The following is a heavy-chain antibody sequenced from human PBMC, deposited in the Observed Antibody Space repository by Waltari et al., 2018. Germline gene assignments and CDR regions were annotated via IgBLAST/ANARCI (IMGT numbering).Heavy chain of an antibody. J-gene: IGHJ6*03. CDR2: IYSDETT. Sequence: EVQLLESGGGLVQPGGSLRLSCAVSGFTFSTYVISCVRQAPGKGRAGVSVIYSDETTKYADSVKGRFSISRDNSRNMVYLQMHSLRPEDTAVYFCAKEDYYYMDVWGEGTTVTVFS. CDR3: AKEDYYYMDV. V-gene: IGHV3-23*03. CDR1: GFTFSTYV.